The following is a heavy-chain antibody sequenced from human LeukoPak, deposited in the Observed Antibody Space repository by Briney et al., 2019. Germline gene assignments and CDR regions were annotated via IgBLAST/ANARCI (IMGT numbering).Heavy chain of an antibody. CDR1: GFTFSSYSM. CDR3: ASLLVGAKFYLDY. V-gene: IGHV4-4*02. Sequence: PGGSLRLSCAASGFTFSSYSMNWVRQPPGKGLEWIGDIYHSGSTNYNPSLKSRVTISVDKSKNQFSLKLSSVTAADPAVYYCASLLVGAKFYLDYWGQGTLVTVSS. CDR2: IYHSGST. D-gene: IGHD1-26*01. J-gene: IGHJ4*02.